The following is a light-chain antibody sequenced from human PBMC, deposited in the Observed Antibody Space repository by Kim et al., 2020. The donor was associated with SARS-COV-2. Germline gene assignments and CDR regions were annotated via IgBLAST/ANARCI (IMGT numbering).Light chain of an antibody. Sequence: ASGGDRVTITRRASQGIRTWLAWYQQKPDKAPKSLIFAASSLHSGVPSRFSGSGFGTDFTLTISSPQPEDFATYYCQQYDSNPLTFGGGTKVDIK. CDR1: QGIRTW. CDR2: AAS. V-gene: IGKV1D-16*01. CDR3: QQYDSNPLT. J-gene: IGKJ4*02.